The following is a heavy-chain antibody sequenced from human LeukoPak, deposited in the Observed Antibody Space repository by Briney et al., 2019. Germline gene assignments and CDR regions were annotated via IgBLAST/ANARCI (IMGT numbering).Heavy chain of an antibody. CDR2: IYYSGST. Sequence: SETLSLTCTVSGGSISSYYWSWIRQPPGKGLEWIGYIYYSGSTNYNPSLKSRVTISVDTSKNQFSLKLSSVTAADTAVYYCARDRAGFRRTGNYDYMDVWGKGTTVTVSS. D-gene: IGHD6-19*01. CDR1: GGSISSYY. J-gene: IGHJ6*03. CDR3: ARDRAGFRRTGNYDYMDV. V-gene: IGHV4-59*01.